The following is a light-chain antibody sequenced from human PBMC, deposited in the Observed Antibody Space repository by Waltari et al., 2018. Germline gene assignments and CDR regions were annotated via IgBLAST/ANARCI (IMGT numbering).Light chain of an antibody. Sequence: CRARRSVTSISLTGDQRKRGKAPRLLIYGTSSRATGMPDRFSGSASGTDFTLTISRLEPEDFAVYYCQQYDGEVLTFGGGTKVEI. CDR1: RSVTSIS. J-gene: IGKJ4*01. CDR3: QQYDGEVLT. CDR2: GTS. V-gene: IGKV3-20*01.